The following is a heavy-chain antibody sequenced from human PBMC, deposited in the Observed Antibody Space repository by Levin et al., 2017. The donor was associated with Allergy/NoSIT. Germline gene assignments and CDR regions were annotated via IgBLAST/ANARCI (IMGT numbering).Heavy chain of an antibody. J-gene: IGHJ6*03. D-gene: IGHD1-1*01. CDR3: VSVPTPRVGSNSYYYYLAV. V-gene: IGHV4-39*01. CDR2: IYYGAST. Sequence: GSLRLSCTVSGGSISSANFYWGWIRQPPGKGLEWIGAIYYGASTYYNPSLKGQVTLSVDTSKNQFALRLSTGTAADTAVYYCVSVPTPRVGSNSYYYYLAVWSTGTTVAVSS. CDR1: GGSISSANFY.